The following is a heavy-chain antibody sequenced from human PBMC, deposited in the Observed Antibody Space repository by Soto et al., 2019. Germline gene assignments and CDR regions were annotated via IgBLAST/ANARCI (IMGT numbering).Heavy chain of an antibody. CDR1: GGSISSNY. Sequence: PSETLSLTCTVSGGSISSNYWTWIRQPPGKGLEWIGYVYYSGSTNYNPSLKSRVTISEDTSKSQFSLKVNSMTAADTAVYYCARYRREAVAGYTLDNWGQVILVTVSS. CDR2: VYYSGST. CDR3: ARYRREAVAGYTLDN. V-gene: IGHV4-59*01. J-gene: IGHJ4*02. D-gene: IGHD6-13*01.